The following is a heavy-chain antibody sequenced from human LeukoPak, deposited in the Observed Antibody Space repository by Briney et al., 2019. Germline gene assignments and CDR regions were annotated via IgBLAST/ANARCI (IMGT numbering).Heavy chain of an antibody. J-gene: IGHJ4*02. CDR2: ISAYNGNT. D-gene: IGHD6-19*01. Sequence: ASVTVSCTASGYTFTSYGISWVRQAPGQGLEWMGWISAYNGNTNYAQKLQGRVTMTTDTSTSTAYMELRSLRSDDTAVYYCARVWINSGWYLYFDYWGQGTLVTVSS. V-gene: IGHV1-18*01. CDR3: ARVWINSGWYLYFDY. CDR1: GYTFTSYG.